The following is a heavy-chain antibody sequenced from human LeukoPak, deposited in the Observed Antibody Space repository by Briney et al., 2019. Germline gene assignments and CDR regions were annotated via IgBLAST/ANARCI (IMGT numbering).Heavy chain of an antibody. J-gene: IGHJ4*02. D-gene: IGHD3-10*01. CDR1: GFTFSSYW. CDR2: INNDGSIT. CDR3: AKALVWFGELYPFDY. V-gene: IGHV3-74*01. Sequence: PGGSLRLSCAASGFTFSSYWMHWVRQDPGKGLVWVSHINNDGSITNYADSVKGRFTISRDNSKNTLYLQMNSLRAEDTAVYYCAKALVWFGELYPFDYWGQGTLVTVSS.